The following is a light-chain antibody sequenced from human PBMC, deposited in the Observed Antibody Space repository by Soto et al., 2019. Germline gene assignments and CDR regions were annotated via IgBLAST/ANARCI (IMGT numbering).Light chain of an antibody. V-gene: IGKV3-11*01. J-gene: IGKJ2*03. CDR2: DAS. Sequence: MVLTHCAATLSVSPGERATLACRASQSVSSYLAWYQQKPGQAPRLLIYDASNRASGIPARFSGSGSGTHFTLTIRSLEPEDFAVYYCQHRSNWPPYSFGQGTKVDIK. CDR3: QHRSNWPPYS. CDR1: QSVSSY.